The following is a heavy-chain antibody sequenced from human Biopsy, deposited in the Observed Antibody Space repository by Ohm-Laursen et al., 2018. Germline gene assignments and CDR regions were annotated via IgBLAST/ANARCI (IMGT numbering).Heavy chain of an antibody. CDR2: IFYRGST. CDR1: GGSISNNNYY. J-gene: IGHJ5*02. Sequence: GTLSLTCTVSGGSISNNNYYWGWIRQPPGNGLEWIGSIFYRGSTHYKPSLKSRVNISVDTSKNQFSLKLNSVTAADTAVYYCARDYDTSGYYYVSWGQGTLVTVSS. D-gene: IGHD3-22*01. V-gene: IGHV4-39*01. CDR3: ARDYDTSGYYYVS.